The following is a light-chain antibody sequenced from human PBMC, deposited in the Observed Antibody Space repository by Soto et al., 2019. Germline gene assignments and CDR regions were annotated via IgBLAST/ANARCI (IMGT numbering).Light chain of an antibody. CDR3: CSYSGSTTLV. Sequence: QSVLTQPASVSGSPGQSITLSCTGASSDVGNYNRVSWYQQLPGEAPKLLIYEGTKRPSGVSNRFSGSKSGNTASLTISGLQAEDEADYYCCSYSGSTTLVFGGGTKVTVL. J-gene: IGLJ2*01. CDR1: SSDVGNYNR. V-gene: IGLV2-23*01. CDR2: EGT.